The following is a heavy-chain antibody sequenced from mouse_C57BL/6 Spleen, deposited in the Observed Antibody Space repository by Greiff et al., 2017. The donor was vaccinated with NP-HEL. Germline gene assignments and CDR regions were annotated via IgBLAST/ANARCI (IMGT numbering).Heavy chain of an antibody. Sequence: LQQSGAELVRPGASVKMSCKASGYTFTSYNMHWVKQTPRQGLEWIGAIYPGNGDTSYNQKFKGKATLTVDKSSSTAYMQFSSLTSEDSAVYFCARVELYYYASYYFDYWGQGTTLTVSS. CDR2: IYPGNGDT. V-gene: IGHV1-12*01. CDR1: GYTFTSYN. CDR3: ARVELYYYASYYFDY. D-gene: IGHD1-1*01. J-gene: IGHJ2*01.